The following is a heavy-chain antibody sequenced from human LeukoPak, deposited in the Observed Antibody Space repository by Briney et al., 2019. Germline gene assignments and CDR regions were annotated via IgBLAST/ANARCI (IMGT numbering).Heavy chain of an antibody. J-gene: IGHJ4*02. V-gene: IGHV1-2*02. CDR2: INPNSGGT. Sequence: ASVKVSCKASGYTFTGYYMHWVRQAPGQGLEWMGWINPNSGGTNYAQKFQGRVTMTRDTSISTAYMELSRLRSDDTAVYYCASSGKSSSWYSSQYYFDYWGQGTLVTVSS. CDR1: GYTFTGYY. D-gene: IGHD6-13*01. CDR3: ASSGKSSSWYSSQYYFDY.